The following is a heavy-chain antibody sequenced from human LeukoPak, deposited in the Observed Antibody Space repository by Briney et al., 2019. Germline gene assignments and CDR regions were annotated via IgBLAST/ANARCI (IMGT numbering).Heavy chain of an antibody. Sequence: KPSETLSLTCTVSGGSISSYYWSWIRQPPGKGLEWIGYIYYSGSTNYNPSLKSRVTISVDTSKNQFSLKLSSVTAADTAVYYCARGVDSGSYYNYYYYYMDVWGKGTTVTVSS. J-gene: IGHJ6*03. V-gene: IGHV4-59*01. CDR1: GGSISSYY. CDR2: IYYSGST. D-gene: IGHD1-26*01. CDR3: ARGVDSGSYYNYYYYYMDV.